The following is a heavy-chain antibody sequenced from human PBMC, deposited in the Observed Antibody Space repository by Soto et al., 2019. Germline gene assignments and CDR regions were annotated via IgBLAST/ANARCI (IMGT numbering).Heavy chain of an antibody. Sequence: PGESLKMSCNGSGYSFAGYWITWVRQKPGKGLEWMGRIDPSDSQTYYSPSFRGHVTISVTKSITTVFLQWSSLRASDTAMYYCARQIYDSDTGPNFQYYFDSWGQGTPGTVSS. CDR2: IDPSDSQT. J-gene: IGHJ4*02. V-gene: IGHV5-10-1*01. CDR3: ARQIYDSDTGPNFQYYFDS. CDR1: GYSFAGYW. D-gene: IGHD3-22*01.